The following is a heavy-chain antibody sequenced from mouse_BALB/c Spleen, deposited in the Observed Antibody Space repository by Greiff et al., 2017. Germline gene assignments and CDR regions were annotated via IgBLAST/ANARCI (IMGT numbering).Heavy chain of an antibody. Sequence: EVQLQQSGAELVKPGASVKLSCTASGFNIKDTYMHWVKQRPEQGLEWIGRIDPANGNTKYDPKFQGKATITADTSSNTAYLQLSSLTSEDTAVYYCARRRDYDFWAMDYWGQGTSVTVSS. CDR1: GFNIKDTY. V-gene: IGHV14-3*02. J-gene: IGHJ4*01. D-gene: IGHD2-4*01. CDR2: IDPANGNT. CDR3: ARRRDYDFWAMDY.